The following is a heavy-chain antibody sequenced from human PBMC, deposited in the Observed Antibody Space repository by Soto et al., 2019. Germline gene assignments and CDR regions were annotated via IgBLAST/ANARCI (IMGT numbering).Heavy chain of an antibody. CDR1: GGAISSYA. J-gene: IGHJ5*02. D-gene: IGHD1-7*01. Sequence: SVKLTSKASGGAISSYASSWVRQATGQGLEWMGGIIPIFGNTKYSQKFQGRVTITRDTSASTAYMELSSLRSEDTAVYYCARRYNWNYNWFDPWGQGTLVTVSS. CDR2: IIPIFGNT. V-gene: IGHV1-69*05. CDR3: ARRYNWNYNWFDP.